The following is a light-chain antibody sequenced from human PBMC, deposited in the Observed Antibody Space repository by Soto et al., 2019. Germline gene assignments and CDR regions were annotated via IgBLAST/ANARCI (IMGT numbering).Light chain of an antibody. J-gene: IGLJ3*02. CDR3: QSYDSTVSGLQGV. CDR1: SSNIGAGYD. CDR2: ANN. Sequence: QSALTRPPSVSGAPGQRVTISCTGSSSNIGAGYDVHWYQQLPGTAPKLLIYANNNRPSGVPGRFSGSKSGTSASLAITGLQPEDEADYYCQSYDSTVSGLQGVFGGGTKLTVL. V-gene: IGLV1-40*01.